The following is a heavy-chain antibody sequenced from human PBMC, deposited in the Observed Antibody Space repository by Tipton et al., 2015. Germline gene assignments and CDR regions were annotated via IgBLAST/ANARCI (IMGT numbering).Heavy chain of an antibody. CDR1: GGSFSGYY. CDR2: INHSGGT. D-gene: IGHD2-21*02. J-gene: IGHJ4*02. CDR3: ARVLCGGDCYSVGD. Sequence: TLSLTCAVYGGSFSGYYWTWIRQPPGKGLEWIGEINHSGGTKYNPSLKSRVTMSVDTSKNQFSLKLSSVTAADTAVYYCARVLCGGDCYSVGDWGQGTLVTVSS. V-gene: IGHV4-34*01.